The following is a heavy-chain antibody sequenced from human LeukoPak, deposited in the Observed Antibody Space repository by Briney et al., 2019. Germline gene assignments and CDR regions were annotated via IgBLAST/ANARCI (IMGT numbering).Heavy chain of an antibody. Sequence: GGSLRLSCAASGFTFSSYSMNWVRQAPGKGLEWVSSISSSSSYIYYADSVKGRFTISRDNAKNSLYLQMNRLRAEDAAVYYCVRDHSGSYFSLPDWYFDLWGRGTLVTVSS. J-gene: IGHJ2*01. D-gene: IGHD1-26*01. V-gene: IGHV3-21*01. CDR1: GFTFSSYS. CDR2: ISSSSSYI. CDR3: VRDHSGSYFSLPDWYFDL.